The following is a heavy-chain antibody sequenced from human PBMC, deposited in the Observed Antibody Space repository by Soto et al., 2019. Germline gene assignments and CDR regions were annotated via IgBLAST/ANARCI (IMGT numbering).Heavy chain of an antibody. Sequence: SETLSLTCTVSGGSISSYYWSWIRQPPGKGLEWIGYIYYSGSTNYNPSLKSRVTISVDTSKNQFSLKLSSVTAADTAVYYCARDPTMVRGVPGCFDPWGQGTLVTVPQ. J-gene: IGHJ5*02. CDR3: ARDPTMVRGVPGCFDP. CDR1: GGSISSYY. D-gene: IGHD3-10*01. V-gene: IGHV4-59*01. CDR2: IYYSGST.